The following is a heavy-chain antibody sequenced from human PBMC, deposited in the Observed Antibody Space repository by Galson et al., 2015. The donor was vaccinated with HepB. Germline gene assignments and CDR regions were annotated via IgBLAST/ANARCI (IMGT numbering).Heavy chain of an antibody. CDR3: AREYGSGSSDAFDI. CDR2: ISYDGSNK. V-gene: IGHV3-30*04. CDR1: GFTFSSYA. Sequence: SLRLSCAASGFTFSSYAMHWVRQAPGKGLEWVAVISYDGSNKYYADSVKGRFTISRDNSKNTLYLQMNSLRAEDTAVYYCAREYGSGSSDAFDIWGQGTMVTVSS. D-gene: IGHD3-10*01. J-gene: IGHJ3*02.